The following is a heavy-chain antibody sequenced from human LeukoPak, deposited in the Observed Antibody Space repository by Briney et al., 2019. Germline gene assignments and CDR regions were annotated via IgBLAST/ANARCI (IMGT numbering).Heavy chain of an antibody. Sequence: GESLKISCKGSGNSFNNHFIGWVRQMPGKGLEWMGIIYPGYSETRYSASFQGQVTISADKSIATVYLQWSSLEASDTAMYYCARRSTVIRGVLEEAFDYWGQGTLVTVSS. CDR3: ARRSTVIRGVLEEAFDY. J-gene: IGHJ4*02. CDR1: GNSFNNHF. CDR2: IYPGYSET. D-gene: IGHD3-10*01. V-gene: IGHV5-51*01.